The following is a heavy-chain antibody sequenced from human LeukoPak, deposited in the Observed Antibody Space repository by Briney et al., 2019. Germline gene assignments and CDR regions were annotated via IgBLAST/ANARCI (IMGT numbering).Heavy chain of an antibody. V-gene: IGHV3-30*18. J-gene: IGHJ4*02. D-gene: IGHD3-22*01. CDR1: GFTFSSYG. CDR2: ISYDGSNK. CDR3: AKGATLVVVPFGSWD. Sequence: PGGSLRLSCAASGFTFSSYGMHWVRQAPGKGLEWVAVISYDGSNKYYADSVKGRFTISRDNSKNTLYLQMNSLRAEDTAVYYCAKGATLVVVPFGSWDWGQGTLVTVSS.